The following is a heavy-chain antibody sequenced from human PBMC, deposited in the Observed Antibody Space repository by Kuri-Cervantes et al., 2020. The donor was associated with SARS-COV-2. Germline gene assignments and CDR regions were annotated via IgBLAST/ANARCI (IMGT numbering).Heavy chain of an antibody. D-gene: IGHD6-19*01. Sequence: LSLTCAASGFTFSSYSMNWVRQAPGKGLEWVSSISSSSSSYIYYADSVKGRFTISRDNAKNSLYLQMNSLRAEDTAVYYCARNRGSGWPFFDYWGQGTLVTVSS. CDR2: ISSSSSSYI. J-gene: IGHJ4*02. V-gene: IGHV3-21*01. CDR1: GFTFSSYS. CDR3: ARNRGSGWPFFDY.